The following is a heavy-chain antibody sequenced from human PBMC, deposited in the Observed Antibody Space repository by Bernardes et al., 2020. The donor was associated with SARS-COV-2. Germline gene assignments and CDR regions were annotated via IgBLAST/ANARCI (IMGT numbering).Heavy chain of an antibody. D-gene: IGHD3-22*01. CDR1: GYTLTHYW. CDR3: ARRSDSSGLDFDY. J-gene: IGHJ4*02. Sequence: GAFLKTSSKGSGYTLTHYWIGWVRPIPGKGLEWMGFIYPGDSETKYSPSFQGQVTISADKSINTAYLQWSSLKASDTAMYYCARRSDSSGLDFDYWGQGTLVTVSS. CDR2: IYPGDSET. V-gene: IGHV5-51*01.